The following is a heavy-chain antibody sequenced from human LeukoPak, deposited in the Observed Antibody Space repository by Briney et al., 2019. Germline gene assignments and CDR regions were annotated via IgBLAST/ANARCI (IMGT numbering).Heavy chain of an antibody. V-gene: IGHV3-7*01. J-gene: IGHJ6*03. Sequence: PGGSLRLSCAASGFTFSSYWMSWVRQAPGKGLEWVANIKQDGSEKYYVDSVKGRFTISRDNAKNSLYLQMNSLRAEDTAVYYCARLSDSSSWYSNYYYYYMDVWGKGTTVTVSS. D-gene: IGHD6-13*01. CDR3: ARLSDSSSWYSNYYYYYMDV. CDR1: GFTFSSYW. CDR2: IKQDGSEK.